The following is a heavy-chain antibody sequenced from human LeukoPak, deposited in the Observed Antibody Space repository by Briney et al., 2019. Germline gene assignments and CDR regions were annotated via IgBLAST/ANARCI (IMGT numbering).Heavy chain of an antibody. D-gene: IGHD3-9*01. CDR3: ARDAMGNYYDILTGYPNWFDP. CDR2: INPSGGST. CDR1: GYTFTSYY. Sequence: ASVKVSCKASGYTFTSYYMHWVRQAPGQGLEWMGIINPSGGSTSYAQKFQGRVTMTRDTSTSTVYMELSSLRSEDTAVYYCARDAMGNYYDILTGYPNWFDPWGQGPRSPSPQ. V-gene: IGHV1-46*01. J-gene: IGHJ5*02.